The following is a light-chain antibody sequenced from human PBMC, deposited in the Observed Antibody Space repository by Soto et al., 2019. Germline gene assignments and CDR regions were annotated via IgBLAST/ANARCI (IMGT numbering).Light chain of an antibody. Sequence: DLLLTRSPDSLAVPMGERATINCKSSHSVLYSSNNKNYLAWYQQKPGRAPKLLMYDASTLQSGVPSRFSGSGSGTEFTLTISSLQPEDFATYYCQQLYSFPLTFGGGTKADI. CDR1: HSVLYSSNNKNY. J-gene: IGKJ4*01. CDR3: QQLYSFPLT. V-gene: IGKV4-1*01. CDR2: DAS.